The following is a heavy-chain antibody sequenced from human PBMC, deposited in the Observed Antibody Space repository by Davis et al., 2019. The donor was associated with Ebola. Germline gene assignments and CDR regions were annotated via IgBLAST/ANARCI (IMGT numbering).Heavy chain of an antibody. CDR2: ISSSSSYI. J-gene: IGHJ6*02. CDR3: ARDCRPYYYGMDV. D-gene: IGHD2-15*01. Sequence: GGSLRLSCAASGFTFSSYSMNWVRQAPGKGLEWVSSISSSSSYIYYADSVKGRFTISRDNAKNSLYLQMNSLRAEDTAVYYCARDCRPYYYGMDVWGQGTTVTVSS. V-gene: IGHV3-21*01. CDR1: GFTFSSYS.